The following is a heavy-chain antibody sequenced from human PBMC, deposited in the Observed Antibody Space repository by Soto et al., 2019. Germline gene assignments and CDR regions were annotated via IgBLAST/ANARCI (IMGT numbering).Heavy chain of an antibody. D-gene: IGHD3-3*01. Sequence: EVQLVESGGGLVQPGGSLRLSCAASGLTFSSYWMHWVRQAPGKGLVWVSRINTDGNTTSYADSVKGRFTISRDNAKNTLYRQMNSLRAEDTAVYYCARDWVRNYDFWSGYVDWFDSWGQGTLVTVSS. CDR2: INTDGNTT. CDR1: GLTFSSYW. CDR3: ARDWVRNYDFWSGYVDWFDS. J-gene: IGHJ5*01. V-gene: IGHV3-74*01.